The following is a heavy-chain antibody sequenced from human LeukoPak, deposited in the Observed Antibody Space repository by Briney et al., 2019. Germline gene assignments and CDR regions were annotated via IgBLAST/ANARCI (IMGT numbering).Heavy chain of an antibody. V-gene: IGHV4-59*01. Sequence: SETLSLTCTVSGGSISSYYWSWIRQPPGKGLEWIGYIYYSGSTNYNPSLKSRVTISVDTSKNQFSLKLSSVTAADTAVYYCARAGVLGGWLVTHYYYGMDVWGQGTTVTVSS. J-gene: IGHJ6*02. CDR3: ARAGVLGGWLVTHYYYGMDV. D-gene: IGHD6-19*01. CDR2: IYYSGST. CDR1: GGSISSYY.